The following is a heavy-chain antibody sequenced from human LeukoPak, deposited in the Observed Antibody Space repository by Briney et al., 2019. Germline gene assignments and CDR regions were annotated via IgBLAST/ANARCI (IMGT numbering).Heavy chain of an antibody. D-gene: IGHD4-17*01. Sequence: GGSLRLSCAASGFTFSDYYINWIRQAPGKGLEWVGVISDDGRNKKYADSVKGRFTISRDNSKDTLYLQMNSLRDEDTAVYYCAKRPSDYGDYVTYFDYWGQGTLVTVSS. CDR1: GFTFSDYY. CDR2: ISDDGRNK. CDR3: AKRPSDYGDYVTYFDY. V-gene: IGHV3-30*18. J-gene: IGHJ4*02.